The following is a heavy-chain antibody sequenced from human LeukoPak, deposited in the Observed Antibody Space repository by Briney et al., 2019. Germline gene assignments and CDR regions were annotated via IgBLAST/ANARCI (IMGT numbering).Heavy chain of an antibody. J-gene: IGHJ6*03. Sequence: SVKVSCKASGGTFSSYTIGWVRQAPGQGLEWMGRIIPILGIANYAQKFQGRVTITADKSTSTAYMELSSLRSEDTAVYYCARDGDGPTLGEYQLLSPNYYYYYMDVWGKGTTVTVSS. CDR3: ARDGDGPTLGEYQLLSPNYYYYYMDV. CDR2: IIPILGIA. CDR1: GGTFSSYT. V-gene: IGHV1-69*04. D-gene: IGHD2-2*01.